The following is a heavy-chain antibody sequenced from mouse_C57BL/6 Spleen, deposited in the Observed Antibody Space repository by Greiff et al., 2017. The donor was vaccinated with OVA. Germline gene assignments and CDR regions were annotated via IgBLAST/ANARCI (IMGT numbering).Heavy chain of an antibody. CDR3: TTWTTVVVRRTAMDY. CDR2: IDPEDGDT. V-gene: IGHV14-1*01. J-gene: IGHJ4*01. CDR1: GFNIKDYY. D-gene: IGHD1-1*01. Sequence: EVKLVESGAELVRPGASVKLSCTASGFNIKDYYMHWVKQRPEQGLEWIGRIDPEDGDTEYAPKFQGKATMTADTSSNTAYLQLSSLTSEDTAVYYCTTWTTVVVRRTAMDYWGQGTSVTVSS.